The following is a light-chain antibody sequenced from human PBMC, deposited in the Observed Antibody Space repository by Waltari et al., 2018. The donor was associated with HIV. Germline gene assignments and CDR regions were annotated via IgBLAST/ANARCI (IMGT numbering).Light chain of an antibody. CDR2: GAS. CDR1: QTVTNNY. J-gene: IGKJ4*01. CDR3: QQYATSPPLT. Sequence: EIVLTQSPGTLSLSPGERATLSCRASQTVTNNYLAWYQQRPGQAPRLLLYGASSRATCIPDRFSGSGSGTDFTLTISRLEPEDFAVYYCQQYATSPPLTFGGGTKMEIK. V-gene: IGKV3-20*01.